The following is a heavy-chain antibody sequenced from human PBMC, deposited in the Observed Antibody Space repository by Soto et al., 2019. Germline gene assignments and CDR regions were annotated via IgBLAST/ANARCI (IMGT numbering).Heavy chain of an antibody. D-gene: IGHD3-22*01. CDR1: GFTFSDYY. CDR3: ARDRRRDYYDSSGYYDAFDI. V-gene: IGHV3-11*06. Sequence: GGSLRLSCAASGFTFSDYYMSWIRQAPGKGLEWVSYISSSSSYTNYADSVKGRFTISRDNAKNSLYLQMNSLRAEDTAVYYFARDRRRDYYDSSGYYDAFDIWGQGTMVTVSS. J-gene: IGHJ3*02. CDR2: ISSSSSYT.